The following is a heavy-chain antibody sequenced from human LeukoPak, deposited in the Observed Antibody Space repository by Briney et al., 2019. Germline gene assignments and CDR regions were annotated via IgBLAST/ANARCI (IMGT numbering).Heavy chain of an antibody. J-gene: IGHJ4*02. CDR3: ARERTGEIDY. CDR2: ISSNGGST. V-gene: IGHV3-64*01. CDR1: GFTFSSYA. Sequence: PGGSLRLSCAASGFTFSSYAMHWVRQAPGKGLEYVSAISSNGGSTYYANSVKGRFTISRDNSKNTLYLQMNSLRAEDTAVYYCARERTGEIDYWGQGTLVTVSS. D-gene: IGHD7-27*01.